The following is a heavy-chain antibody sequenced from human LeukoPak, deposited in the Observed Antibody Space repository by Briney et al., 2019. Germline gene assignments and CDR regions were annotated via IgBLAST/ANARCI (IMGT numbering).Heavy chain of an antibody. V-gene: IGHV3-7*01. CDR2: IKQDGSEK. D-gene: IGHD6-19*01. Sequence: TGGSLRLSCAASGFTISSYVMSWVRQAPGKGLEWVANIKQDGSEKYYVDSVKGRFTTSRDNAKNSLYLQMNSLRAEDTAVYYCARDSSGWYPYYFDYWGQGTLVTVSS. CDR1: GFTISSYV. J-gene: IGHJ4*02. CDR3: ARDSSGWYPYYFDY.